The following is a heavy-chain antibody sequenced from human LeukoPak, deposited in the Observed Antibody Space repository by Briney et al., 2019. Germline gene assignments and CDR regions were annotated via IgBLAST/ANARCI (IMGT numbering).Heavy chain of an antibody. D-gene: IGHD6-13*01. J-gene: IGHJ4*02. CDR2: IYHSGST. Sequence: KPSETLSLTCAVSGGSISTSNWWSWVRQPPGKGLEWIGEIYHSGSTNYNPSLKSRVTISVDKSKNQFSLKLSSVTAADTAVYYCATSRGHSSSCYPYWGQGTLVTVFS. V-gene: IGHV4-4*02. CDR3: ATSRGHSSSCYPY. CDR1: GGSISTSNW.